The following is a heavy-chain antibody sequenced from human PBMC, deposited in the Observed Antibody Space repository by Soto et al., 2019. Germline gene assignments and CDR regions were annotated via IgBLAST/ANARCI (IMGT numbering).Heavy chain of an antibody. Sequence: GGSLRLSCAASGFTFSSYAMSWVRQAPGKGLEWVAVIWYDGSNKYYADSVKGRFTISRDNSKNTLYLQMNSLRAEDTAVYYCARGSGSGWYGGGFDPWGQGTLVTVSS. D-gene: IGHD6-19*01. V-gene: IGHV3-33*08. CDR3: ARGSGSGWYGGGFDP. CDR2: IWYDGSNK. J-gene: IGHJ5*02. CDR1: GFTFSSYA.